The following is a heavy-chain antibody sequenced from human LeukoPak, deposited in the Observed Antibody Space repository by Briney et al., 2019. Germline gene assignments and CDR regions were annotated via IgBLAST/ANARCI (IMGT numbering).Heavy chain of an antibody. CDR3: LFVAVAGAHLLDY. V-gene: IGHV3-11*01. CDR2: INAGGTAT. D-gene: IGHD6-19*01. Sequence: GGSLRLSCTASGFTFSDYYMNWIRQAPEKGLEWVSNINAGGTATYYADSVKGRFTISVDRPKNSVSLQMNSLRAEDTAVYYCLFVAVAGAHLLDYWGQGIQVTVSS. J-gene: IGHJ4*02. CDR1: GFTFSDYY.